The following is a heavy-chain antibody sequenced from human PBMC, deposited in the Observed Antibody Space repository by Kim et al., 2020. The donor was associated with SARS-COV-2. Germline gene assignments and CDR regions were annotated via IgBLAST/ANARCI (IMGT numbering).Heavy chain of an antibody. CDR3: ANTRNPSYYDFWSGYNGDAFDI. CDR2: ISGSGGST. J-gene: IGHJ3*02. V-gene: IGHV3-23*01. Sequence: LSLTCAASGFTFSSYAMSWVRQAPGKGLEWVSAISGSGGSTYYADSVKGRFTISRDNSKNTLYLQMNSLRAEDTAVYYCANTRNPSYYDFWSGYNGDAFDIWGQGTMVTVSS. D-gene: IGHD3-3*01. CDR1: GFTFSSYA.